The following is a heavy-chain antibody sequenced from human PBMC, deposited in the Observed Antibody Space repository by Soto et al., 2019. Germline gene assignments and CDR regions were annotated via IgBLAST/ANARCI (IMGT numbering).Heavy chain of an antibody. V-gene: IGHV6-1*01. Sequence: SQTLSLTCAISGDSVSSNSAAWNLIRQSPSRGLEWLGRAYYRSKWYNDYAVSVKGRITINPDTSKNQFSLQLNSVTPEDTAVYYCARDFGGSGLNWAPGGYGMDVWGQGTTVTSP. D-gene: IGHD2-8*02. CDR1: GDSVSSNSAA. J-gene: IGHJ6*02. CDR2: AYYRSKWYN. CDR3: ARDFGGSGLNWAPGGYGMDV.